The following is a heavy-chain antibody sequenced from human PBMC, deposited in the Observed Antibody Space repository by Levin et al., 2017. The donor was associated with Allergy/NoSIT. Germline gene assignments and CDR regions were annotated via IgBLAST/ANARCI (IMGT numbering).Heavy chain of an antibody. CDR2: IYYSGST. D-gene: IGHD4-11*01. V-gene: IGHV4-30-4*01. J-gene: IGHJ3*01. CDR3: AREYGGYSNYIEALVV. Sequence: SETLSLTCTVSGGSISSGDYYWSWIRQPPGKGLEWIGYIYYSGSTYYNPSLKSRVTISVDTSKNQFSLKLSSVTAADTAVYYCAREYGGYSNYIEALVVWGQGTMVTVSS. CDR1: GGSISSGDYY.